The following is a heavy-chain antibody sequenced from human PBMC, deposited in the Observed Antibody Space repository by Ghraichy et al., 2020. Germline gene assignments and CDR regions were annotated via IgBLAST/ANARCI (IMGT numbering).Heavy chain of an antibody. CDR2: IYYSGRT. D-gene: IGHD3-22*01. Sequence: SETLSLTCTVSGGSISSYYWSWLRQPPGKGLEWIGYIYYSGRTNYNPSLKRRVTISLDTSKSQFFLRLSSMTAADTAVYYCARDPQSGGGYYDYWGQGTLVTVSS. CDR3: ARDPQSGGGYYDY. V-gene: IGHV4-59*01. CDR1: GGSISSYY. J-gene: IGHJ4*02.